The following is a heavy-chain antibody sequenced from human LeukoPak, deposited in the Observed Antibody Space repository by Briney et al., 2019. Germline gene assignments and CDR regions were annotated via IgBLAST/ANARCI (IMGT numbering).Heavy chain of an antibody. Sequence: GGSLRLYCAAYRFIFCSYGIHWLRQAPGQELVGVAVIYYDGINKYYVDSEKGRFTNSRDNTKNTLYLQMNSLRAEDSAVYYCGKDSGYRISGGGFGMDVWGQGTTVTVSS. CDR3: GKDSGYRISGGGFGMDV. CDR1: RFIFCSYG. D-gene: IGHD2-15*01. CDR2: IYYDGINK. J-gene: IGHJ6*02. V-gene: IGHV3-30*18.